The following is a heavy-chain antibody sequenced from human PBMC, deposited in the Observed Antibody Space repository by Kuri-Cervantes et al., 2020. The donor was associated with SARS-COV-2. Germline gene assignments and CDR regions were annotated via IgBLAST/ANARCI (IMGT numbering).Heavy chain of an antibody. V-gene: IGHV4-34*01. CDR3: ARVKSVVTPDIGY. J-gene: IGHJ4*02. D-gene: IGHD4-23*01. CDR2: INHSGST. CDR1: GGSFSGYY. Sequence: SETLSLTCAVYGGSFSGYYWSWIRQPPGKGLEWIGEINHSGSTNYDPSLKSRVTISVDTSKNQFSLKLSSVTAADTAVYYCARVKSVVTPDIGYWGQGTLVTVSS.